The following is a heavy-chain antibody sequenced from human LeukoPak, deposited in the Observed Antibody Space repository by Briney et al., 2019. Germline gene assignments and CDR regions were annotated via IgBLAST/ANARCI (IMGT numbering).Heavy chain of an antibody. J-gene: IGHJ6*02. V-gene: IGHV3-9*01. D-gene: IGHD6-19*01. CDR3: AKDIAEAVAGKDYYYGMDV. CDR2: ISWNSGSI. CDR1: GFTFDDYA. Sequence: GRSLRLSCAASGFTFDDYAMHWVRQAPGKGLEWVSGISWNSGSIGYADSVKGRFTISRDNAKNSLYLQMNSLRAEDTALYYCAKDIAEAVAGKDYYYGMDVWGQGTTVTVSS.